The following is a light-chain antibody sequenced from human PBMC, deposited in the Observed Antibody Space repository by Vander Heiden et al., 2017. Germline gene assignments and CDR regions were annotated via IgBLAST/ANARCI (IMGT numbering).Light chain of an antibody. CDR1: KLGDKY. J-gene: IGLJ1*01. CDR2: QDS. CDR3: QAWDSSTANV. Sequence: SYELTQPPSVSVSPGQTASITCSGDKLGDKYACWYQQKPGQSPVLVIYQDSKRHSGIPERFSGSNSGNTATLTISGTQAMDEADYYCQAWDSSTANVFGTGTKVTVL. V-gene: IGLV3-1*01.